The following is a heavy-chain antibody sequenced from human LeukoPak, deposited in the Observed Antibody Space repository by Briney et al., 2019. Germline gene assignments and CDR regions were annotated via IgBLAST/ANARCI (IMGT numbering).Heavy chain of an antibody. D-gene: IGHD3-10*01. CDR1: GFTFSSYS. V-gene: IGHV3-48*04. CDR3: ARQGMVRGVINPPFDN. J-gene: IGHJ4*02. CDR2: ISSSSSTI. Sequence: GGSLRLSCAASGFTFSSYSMNWVRQAPGKGLEWVSYISSSSSTIYYADSVKGRFTISRDNAKNSLYLHMNSLRAEDTAVYYCARQGMVRGVINPPFDNWGQGTLVTVSS.